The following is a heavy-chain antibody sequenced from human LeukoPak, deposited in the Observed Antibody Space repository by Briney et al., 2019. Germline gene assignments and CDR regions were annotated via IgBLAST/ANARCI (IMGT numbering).Heavy chain of an antibody. CDR3: ARPGIAAAGTGGGTFDP. D-gene: IGHD6-13*01. Sequence: SETLSLTCTVAGGSISSSSYYWGWIRQPPGKGLEWIGSIYYSGSTYYNPSLKSRVTISVDTSKNQFSLKLSSVTAADTAVYYCARPGIAAAGTGGGTFDPWGQGTLVTVSS. CDR1: GGSISSSSYY. J-gene: IGHJ5*02. CDR2: IYYSGST. V-gene: IGHV4-39*01.